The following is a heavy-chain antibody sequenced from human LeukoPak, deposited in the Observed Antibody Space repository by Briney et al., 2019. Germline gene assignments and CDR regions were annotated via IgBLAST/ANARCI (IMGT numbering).Heavy chain of an antibody. V-gene: IGHV3-11*06. CDR3: ARAVCPVYSSGLDAFDI. CDR1: GFTFSDYY. J-gene: IGHJ3*02. CDR2: ISSTSSYT. Sequence: GGSLRLSCAASGFTFSDYYMSWIRQAPGKGLEWVSYISSTSSYTNYADSVKGRFTISRDNAKNSLYLQMNSLRAEDTAVYYCARAVCPVYSSGLDAFDIWGQGTMVTVSS. D-gene: IGHD6-19*01.